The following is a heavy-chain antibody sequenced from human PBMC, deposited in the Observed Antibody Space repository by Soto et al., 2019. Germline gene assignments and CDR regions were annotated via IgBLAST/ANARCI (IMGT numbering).Heavy chain of an antibody. V-gene: IGHV3-23*01. CDR3: AKDGGKRGAVAGPVTY. Sequence: EVQLLESGGGLVQPGGSLRLSCAASGFTFSSYAMSWVRQAPGKGLEWVSAISGSGGSTYYADSVKGRFTISRDNSKNTLYLQMNSLRAEDTAVYYCAKDGGKRGAVAGPVTYWGQGTLVTVSS. J-gene: IGHJ4*02. D-gene: IGHD6-19*01. CDR2: ISGSGGST. CDR1: GFTFSSYA.